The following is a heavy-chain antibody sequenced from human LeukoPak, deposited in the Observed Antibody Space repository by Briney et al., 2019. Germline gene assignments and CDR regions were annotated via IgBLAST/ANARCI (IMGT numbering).Heavy chain of an antibody. V-gene: IGHV4-39*07. CDR3: ARERPSMTTVIPGGDY. J-gene: IGHJ4*02. CDR1: GGSISSSSYY. D-gene: IGHD4-17*01. Sequence: SETLSLTCTVSGGSISSSSYYWGWIRQPPGKGLEWIGSIYYSGSTYYNPSLKSRVTISVDTSKNQFSLKLSSVTAADTAVYYCARERPSMTTVIPGGDYWGQGTLVTVSS. CDR2: IYYSGST.